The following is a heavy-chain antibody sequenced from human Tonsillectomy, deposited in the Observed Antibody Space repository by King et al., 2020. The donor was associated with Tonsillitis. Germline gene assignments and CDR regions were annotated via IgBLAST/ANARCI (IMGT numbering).Heavy chain of an antibody. J-gene: IGHJ3*02. CDR2: IWYDGSNK. V-gene: IGHV3-33*01. D-gene: IGHD1-26*01. Sequence: QLVQSGGGVVQPGRSLRLSCAASGFTFSGYGMHWVRQAPGKGLEWVAVIWYDGSNKYYADSVKCRFTISRDNSKNTLYLQMNSLRAEDTAVYYCARDRWEQDAFDIWGQGTMVTVSS. CDR3: ARDRWEQDAFDI. CDR1: GFTFSGYG.